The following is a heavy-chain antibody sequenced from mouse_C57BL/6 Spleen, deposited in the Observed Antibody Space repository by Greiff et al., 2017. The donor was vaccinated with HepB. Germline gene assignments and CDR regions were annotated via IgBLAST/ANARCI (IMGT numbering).Heavy chain of an antibody. V-gene: IGHV5-17*01. D-gene: IGHD1-1*01. CDR1: GFTFSDYG. J-gene: IGHJ4*01. CDR3: ARRDYYGKNYAMDY. CDR2: ISSGSSTI. Sequence: EVKLEESGGGLVKPGGSLKLSCAASGFTFSDYGMHWVRQAPEKGLEWVAYISSGSSTIYYADTVKGRFTISRDNAKNTLFLQMTSLRSEDTAMYYCARRDYYGKNYAMDYWGQGTSVTVSS.